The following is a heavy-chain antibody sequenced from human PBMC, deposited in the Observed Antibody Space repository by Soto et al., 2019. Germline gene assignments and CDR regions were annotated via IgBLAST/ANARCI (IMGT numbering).Heavy chain of an antibody. Sequence: PGGSLRLSCAASGFTFSSYGMHWVRQAPGKGLEWVAVISYDGSNKYYADSVKGRFTISRDNSKNTLYLQMNSLRAEDTAVYYCANLRSFETEVVATPGDAFDIWGQGTMVTVSS. V-gene: IGHV3-30*18. CDR1: GFTFSSYG. J-gene: IGHJ3*02. D-gene: IGHD5-12*01. CDR3: ANLRSFETEVVATPGDAFDI. CDR2: ISYDGSNK.